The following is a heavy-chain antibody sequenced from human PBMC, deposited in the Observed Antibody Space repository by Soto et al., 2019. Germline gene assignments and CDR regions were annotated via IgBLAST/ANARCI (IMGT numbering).Heavy chain of an antibody. D-gene: IGHD6-19*01. Sequence: QVQLQESGPGLVKPSETLSLTCTVSGGSINDYYWSWMRQHPGKGLEWIGYIDDSGSTNYSPSLKGRVTISVDTSKNQFSLRLSSVTAADTAVYYCARVKAVAGRGFGYFDYWGQGTLVTVSS. J-gene: IGHJ4*02. CDR2: IDDSGST. CDR3: ARVKAVAGRGFGYFDY. CDR1: GGSINDYY. V-gene: IGHV4-59*01.